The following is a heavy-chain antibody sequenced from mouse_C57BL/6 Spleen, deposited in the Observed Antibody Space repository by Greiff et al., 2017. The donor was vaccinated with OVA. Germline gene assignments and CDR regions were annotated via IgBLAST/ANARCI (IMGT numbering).Heavy chain of an antibody. CDR1: GFSLTSYG. J-gene: IGHJ1*03. V-gene: IGHV2-2*01. D-gene: IGHD2-4*01. Sequence: VQLQQSGPGLVQPSQSLSITCTVSGFSLTSYGVHWVRQSPGTGLEWLGVIWRGGSTDNNAAIIYRLSTSKDNSKSHVFFNMNSLQADDTAIYYCAMIYYDYDWYFDVWGTGTTVTVSS. CDR2: IWRGGST. CDR3: AMIYYDYDWYFDV.